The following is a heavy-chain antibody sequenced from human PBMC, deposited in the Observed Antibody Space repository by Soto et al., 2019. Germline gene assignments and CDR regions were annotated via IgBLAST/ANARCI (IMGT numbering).Heavy chain of an antibody. CDR2: LSGTGGTT. Sequence: EVQLLESGGGLVQPGGSLRLSCAASGFAFSSYAMTWVRQGPGKGLEWVSALSGTGGTTYSADSVRGRFTNARDNSKNTLYLQMNGLTPEDSAIYYCAKFIVGTGGSSGWPWFLDSWGQGTPVTVS. CDR1: GFAFSSYA. V-gene: IGHV3-23*01. CDR3: AKFIVGTGGSSGWPWFLDS. J-gene: IGHJ4*02. D-gene: IGHD6-25*01.